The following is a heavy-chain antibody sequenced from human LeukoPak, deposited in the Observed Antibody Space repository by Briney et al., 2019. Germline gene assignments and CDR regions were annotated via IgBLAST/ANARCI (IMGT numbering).Heavy chain of an antibody. J-gene: IGHJ6*04. D-gene: IGHD3-10*02. CDR2: ISSSGSTI. CDR3: AELGITMIGGV. V-gene: IGHV3-48*04. Sequence: LPGGSLRLSCAASGFTFSSYSTNWVRQAPGKGLEWVSYISSSGSTIYYADSVKGRFTISRDNAKNSLYLQMNSLRAEDTAVYYCAELGITMIGGVWGKGTTVTISS. CDR1: GFTFSSYS.